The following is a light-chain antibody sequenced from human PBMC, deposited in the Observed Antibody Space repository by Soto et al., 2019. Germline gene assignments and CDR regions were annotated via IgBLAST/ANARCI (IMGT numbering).Light chain of an antibody. CDR3: QQANSFPVT. CDR1: QGIRSW. CDR2: AAS. V-gene: IGKV1D-12*01. Sequence: DIQMTQSPSSVSAAVGDRVTITCRASQGIRSWLAWYQQKPGKAPKLLIYAASKLQSGVPSRFSGSGSGTDFTLTISSLQPEDFATYYFQQANSFPVTLGQGTRLEIK. J-gene: IGKJ5*01.